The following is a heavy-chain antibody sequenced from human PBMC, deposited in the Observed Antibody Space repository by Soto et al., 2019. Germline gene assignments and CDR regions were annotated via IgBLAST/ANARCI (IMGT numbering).Heavy chain of an antibody. D-gene: IGHD6-6*01. CDR1: GGSFSGYY. J-gene: IGHJ4*02. CDR2: INHSGST. CDR3: ARVGIAARPVDY. Sequence: ETLSLTCAVYGGSFSGYYWSWIRQPPGKGLEWIGEINHSGSTNYNPSLKSRVTISVDTSKNQFSLKLSSVTDADTAVYYCARVGIAARPVDYWGRGTLVTVSS. V-gene: IGHV4-34*01.